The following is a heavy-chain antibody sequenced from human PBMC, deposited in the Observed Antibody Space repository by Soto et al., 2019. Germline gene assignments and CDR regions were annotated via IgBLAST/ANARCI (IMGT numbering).Heavy chain of an antibody. D-gene: IGHD3-10*01. V-gene: IGHV3-30*18. CDR2: TSYDGSNK. J-gene: IGHJ6*02. CDR3: AKDRARDYYYYGMDV. CDR1: GFTFSSYG. Sequence: QVQLVESGGGVVQPGRSLRLSCAASGFTFSSYGMHWVRQAAGKGLEWVAVTSYDGSNKYYADSVKGRFTISRDNSKNTLYVQMNSLRAEDTAVYFCAKDRARDYYYYGMDVWGQGTTVTVSS.